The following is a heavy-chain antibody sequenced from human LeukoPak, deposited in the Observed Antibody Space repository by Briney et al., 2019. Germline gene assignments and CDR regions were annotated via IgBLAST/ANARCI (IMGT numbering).Heavy chain of an antibody. CDR2: IYSGGST. CDR1: GFTVSSNY. Sequence: GGSLRLSCAASGFTVSSNYMSWVRQAPGKGLEWVSVIYSGGSTYYADSVKGQFTISRDNSKNTLYLQMNSLRAEDTAVYYCARDHYDILTGQDFQHWGQGTLVTVSS. D-gene: IGHD3-9*01. CDR3: ARDHYDILTGQDFQH. J-gene: IGHJ1*01. V-gene: IGHV3-53*01.